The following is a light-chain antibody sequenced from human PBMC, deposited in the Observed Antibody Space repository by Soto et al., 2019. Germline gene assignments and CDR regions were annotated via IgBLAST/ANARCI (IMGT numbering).Light chain of an antibody. CDR3: QVRTNWSIA. J-gene: IGKJ5*01. Sequence: EIVLTQSPGTLSLSQGERATLSCRASQSVSNNYLAWYQQKPGQAPRLLIYGASTRAAIIPARFSGSGSGTEFTLTINNLEPEDFAVYYCQVRTNWSIAFGRGTRLEIK. CDR1: QSVSNNY. V-gene: IGKV3D-20*02. CDR2: GAS.